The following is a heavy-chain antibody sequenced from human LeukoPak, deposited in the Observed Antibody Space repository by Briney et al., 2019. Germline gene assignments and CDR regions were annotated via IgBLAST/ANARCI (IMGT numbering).Heavy chain of an antibody. CDR2: IKQDGSEK. Sequence: GGSLRLSCAASGFTFSSYWMCWVRQAPGKGLEWVANIKQDGSEKYYVDSVKGRFTISRDNAKNSLYLQMNSLRAEDTAVYYCARDLVNYYYGMDVWGQGTTVTVSS. CDR1: GFTFSSYW. V-gene: IGHV3-7*01. J-gene: IGHJ6*02. CDR3: ARDLVNYYYGMDV. D-gene: IGHD2-8*02.